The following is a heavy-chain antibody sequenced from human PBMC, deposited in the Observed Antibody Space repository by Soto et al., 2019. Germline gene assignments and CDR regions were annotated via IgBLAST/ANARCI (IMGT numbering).Heavy chain of an antibody. D-gene: IGHD3-16*02. Sequence: QSQTLSLTCTVSGGSISSYYWSWIRQPPGKGLEWIGYIYYSGSTNYNPSLKSRVTISVDTSKNQFSLKLSSVTAADTAVYYCATSREGLSIYYYGMDVWGQGTTVTVSS. V-gene: IGHV4-59*01. CDR2: IYYSGST. J-gene: IGHJ6*02. CDR3: ATSREGLSIYYYGMDV. CDR1: GGSISSYY.